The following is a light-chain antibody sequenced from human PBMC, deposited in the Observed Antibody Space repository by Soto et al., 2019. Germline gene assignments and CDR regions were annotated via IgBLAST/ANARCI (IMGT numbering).Light chain of an antibody. CDR2: SNN. J-gene: IGLJ1*01. Sequence: QSVLTQPPSASGTPGQRVTISCSGSSSNIGNNVVNWYQQLPGAAPNLLIYSNNQRPSGVTDRFSGSKSGTSASLAISGLQSEDEADYYCSARDDSLSGHVFGTGTKLTVL. CDR3: SARDDSLSGHV. V-gene: IGLV1-44*01. CDR1: SSNIGNNV.